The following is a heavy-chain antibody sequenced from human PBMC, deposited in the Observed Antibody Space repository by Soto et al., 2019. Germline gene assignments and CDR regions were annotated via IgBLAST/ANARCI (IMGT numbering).Heavy chain of an antibody. CDR3: AKEEVSVGATPRFDP. V-gene: IGHV3-23*01. Sequence: EVQLLESGGGLVQPGGSLRLSCAASGFTFSSYAMSWVRQAPGKGLEWVSAISGSGGSTYYADSVKGRFTISRDNSKNTLYLHMNSLRAEDKAVYYCAKEEVSVGATPRFDPWGQGTLVTVSS. CDR2: ISGSGGST. CDR1: GFTFSSYA. J-gene: IGHJ5*02. D-gene: IGHD1-26*01.